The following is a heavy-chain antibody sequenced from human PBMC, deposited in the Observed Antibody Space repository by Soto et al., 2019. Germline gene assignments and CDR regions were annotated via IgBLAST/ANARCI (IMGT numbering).Heavy chain of an antibody. D-gene: IGHD2-2*01. CDR2: ISGGGAAA. J-gene: IGHJ2*01. Sequence: EVQVLESGGGLVQPGGSLRLSCAGSGFTFINYAMNWVRQAPGKGLEWVSSISGGGAAAFFPGSVRGRFTISRENSTYTVTQQMISLGVNDAAVYYCARKILGCTTRSNYWYFELWGRGTLVTVSS. CDR1: GFTFINYA. CDR3: ARKILGCTTRSNYWYFEL. V-gene: IGHV3-23*01.